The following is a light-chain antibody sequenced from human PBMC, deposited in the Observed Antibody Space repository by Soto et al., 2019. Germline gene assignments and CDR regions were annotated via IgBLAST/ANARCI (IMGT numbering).Light chain of an antibody. CDR2: HAS. V-gene: IGKV2-28*01. Sequence: DIVMTQSPRSLPVTPGEPASISCRSSQSLLRSNGYNYLDWYLQKPGTAPKLLIYHASTLESGVPSRFSGSGSGTEFTLTISSLQPDDFATYYCQQYNSYSWTFGQGTKVDI. CDR1: QSLLRSNGYNY. CDR3: QQYNSYSWT. J-gene: IGKJ1*01.